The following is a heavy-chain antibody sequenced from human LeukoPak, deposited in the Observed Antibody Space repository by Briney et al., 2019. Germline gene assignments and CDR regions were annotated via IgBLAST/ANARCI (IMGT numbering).Heavy chain of an antibody. Sequence: GRSLRLSCAASGFTFDDYAMHWVRQAPGKGLEWVSGISWNSGSIGYADSVKGRFTISRDNAKNSLYLQMNSLRAEDTAVYYCARVNSSSWEFDYWGQGTLVTVSS. CDR3: ARVNSSSWEFDY. CDR2: ISWNSGSI. D-gene: IGHD6-13*01. J-gene: IGHJ4*02. V-gene: IGHV3-9*01. CDR1: GFTFDDYA.